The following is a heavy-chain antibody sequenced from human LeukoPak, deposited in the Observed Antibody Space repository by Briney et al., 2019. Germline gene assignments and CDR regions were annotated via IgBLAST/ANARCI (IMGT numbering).Heavy chain of an antibody. D-gene: IGHD6-6*01. V-gene: IGHV3-74*01. Sequence: PGGSLRLSCAASGFTFSSYWRHWVPQAPGKGLVWVSRINRDGSNTDYADSVRGRFTISRDKAKNKLDLQLNSPRAEDAAVCYWARDNEIAAIDYWGRGALVTVSP. CDR3: ARDNEIAAIDY. J-gene: IGHJ4*02. CDR1: GFTFSSYW. CDR2: INRDGSNT.